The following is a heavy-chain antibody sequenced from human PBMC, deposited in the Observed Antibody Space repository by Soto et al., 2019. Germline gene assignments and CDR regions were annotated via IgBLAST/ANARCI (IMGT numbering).Heavy chain of an antibody. D-gene: IGHD1-1*01. CDR1: GFTFSSYG. J-gene: IGHJ4*02. CDR3: AKARSYNWNDYSLALDFDY. V-gene: IGHV3-30*18. CDR2: ISYDGSNK. Sequence: GGSLRLSCAASGFTFSSYGMHWVRQAPGKGLEWVAVISYDGSNKYYADSVKGRFTISRDNSKNTLYLQMNSLRAEDTAVYYCAKARSYNWNDYSLALDFDYWGQGTLVTVSS.